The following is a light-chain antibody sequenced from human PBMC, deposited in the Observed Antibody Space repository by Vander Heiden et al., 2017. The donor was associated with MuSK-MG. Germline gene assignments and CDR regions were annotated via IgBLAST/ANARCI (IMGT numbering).Light chain of an antibody. V-gene: IGKV1-39*01. CDR3: QHTDDIPWT. CDR1: QMINSY. CDR2: AAS. Sequence: GDPVSITCRASQMINSYLNWYQKKAGEAPKLLIFAASRLQSGVSSRFDGSGSGTDFSLTISKLQPEDSATYFCQHTDDIPWTFGQGTRLEI. J-gene: IGKJ1*01.